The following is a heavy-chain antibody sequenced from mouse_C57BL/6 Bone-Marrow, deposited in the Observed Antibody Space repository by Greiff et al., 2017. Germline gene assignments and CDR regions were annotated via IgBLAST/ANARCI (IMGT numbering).Heavy chain of an antibody. Sequence: VQLQQSGAELVRPGTSVKVSCKASGYAFTNYLIEWVKQRPGQGLEWIGVINPGSGGTNYNGKFKGKATLTADKASSTAYRQLSSLTSEDSAVYFCARGRPTVEDYWGQGTSVTVSS. D-gene: IGHD1-1*01. J-gene: IGHJ4*01. CDR2: INPGSGGT. CDR1: GYAFTNYL. V-gene: IGHV1-54*01. CDR3: ARGRPTVEDY.